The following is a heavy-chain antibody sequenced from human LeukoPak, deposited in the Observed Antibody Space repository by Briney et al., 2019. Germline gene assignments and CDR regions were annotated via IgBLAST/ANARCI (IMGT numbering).Heavy chain of an antibody. CDR1: GDSVSSNSAT. CDR3: ARRKAATFGMDV. D-gene: IGHD6-13*01. CDR2: TYYRSKWYN. Sequence: QTLSLTCAISGDSVSSNSATWNWIRQSLSRGLEWLGRTYYRSKWYNDYAVSMKSRITINPDTSKNQFSLQLNSVTPEDTAVYYCARRKAATFGMDVWGQGTTVTVSS. J-gene: IGHJ6*02. V-gene: IGHV6-1*01.